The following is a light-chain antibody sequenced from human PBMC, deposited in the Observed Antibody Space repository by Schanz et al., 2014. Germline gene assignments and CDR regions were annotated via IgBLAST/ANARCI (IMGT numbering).Light chain of an antibody. V-gene: IGLV2-11*01. Sequence: QSALTQPASVSGSPGQSITISCTGTSSDIGGYNYASWYQQHPGKAPKLMIYEVSKRPSGVPDRFSGSKSGITASLTISGLQAEDEADYYCCSYAGGYTWVFGGGTKLTVL. CDR1: SSDIGGYNY. CDR2: EVS. CDR3: CSYAGGYTWV. J-gene: IGLJ3*02.